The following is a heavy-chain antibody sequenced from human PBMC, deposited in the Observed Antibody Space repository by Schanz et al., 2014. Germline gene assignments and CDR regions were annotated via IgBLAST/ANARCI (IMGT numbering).Heavy chain of an antibody. CDR1: GFSIRNHD. V-gene: IGHV3-23*01. Sequence: EVQLLDSGGGLVQPGGSLRLSCAASGFSIRNHDMHWVRQATGAGLEWVSGISGSGGSTYYADSVKGRFTISRDNSRNTLYLQMNSLRTEDTAVYYCASPSGYSDYGTYFDFWGQGTLVTVSS. D-gene: IGHD5-12*01. J-gene: IGHJ4*02. CDR2: ISGSGGST. CDR3: ASPSGYSDYGTYFDF.